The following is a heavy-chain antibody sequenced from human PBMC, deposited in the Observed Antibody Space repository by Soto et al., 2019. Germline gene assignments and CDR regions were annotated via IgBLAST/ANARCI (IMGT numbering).Heavy chain of an antibody. Sequence: PXVCLRLSCTGCGLRFSNYAMTWVRQAPGKGLQWISTITGRGESSYYAESVKGRFTISRDNSRNTLYLQMSSLRADDTGIYYCAPSDARWLPYCSDLCGPRALVTVSS. J-gene: IGHJ4*02. V-gene: IGHV3-23*01. CDR3: APSDARWLPYCSDL. CDR2: ITGRGESS. CDR1: GLRFSNYA. D-gene: IGHD6-19*01.